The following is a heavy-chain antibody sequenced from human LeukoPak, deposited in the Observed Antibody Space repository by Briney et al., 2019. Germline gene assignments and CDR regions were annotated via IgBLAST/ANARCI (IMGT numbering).Heavy chain of an antibody. CDR2: TSYDGNKK. CDR3: ARSSYDYGGIEGPFDY. V-gene: IGHV3-30*15. CDR1: GFTLTYYA. D-gene: IGHD4-23*01. Sequence: GRSLRLSCAASGFTLTYYAMHWVRQAPGKGLEWVAVTSYDGNKKYYADSMKGRFTISRDSSKNTLYLQMSSLRAEDTAVYYCARSSYDYGGIEGPFDYWGQGTLVTVSS. J-gene: IGHJ4*02.